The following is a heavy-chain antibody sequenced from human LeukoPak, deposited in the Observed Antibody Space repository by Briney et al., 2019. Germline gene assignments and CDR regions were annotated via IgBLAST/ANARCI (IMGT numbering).Heavy chain of an antibody. Sequence: GGSLRLSCAASGFTFSSYWMSWVRQAPGKGLEWVANIKQDGSEKYYVDSVKGRFTISRDNAKNSLYLQMNSLRAEDTAVYFCARDNFAYCLDYWGQGTLVTVSS. CDR3: ARDNFAYCLDY. J-gene: IGHJ4*02. V-gene: IGHV3-7*01. CDR1: GFTFSSYW. D-gene: IGHD2-8*02. CDR2: IKQDGSEK.